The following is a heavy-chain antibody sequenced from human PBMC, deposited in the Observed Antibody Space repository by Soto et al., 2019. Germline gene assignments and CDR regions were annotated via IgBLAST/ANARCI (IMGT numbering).Heavy chain of an antibody. CDR2: INPNSGGT. V-gene: IGHV1-2*04. Sequence: GASVKVSCKASGYTFTGYYMHWVRQAPGQGLEWMGWINPNSGGTNYAQKFQGWVTMTRDTSMSTAYMELSSLRSDDTAVYYCARNVATVTTSPFDYWGQGTLVTVSS. J-gene: IGHJ4*02. CDR3: ARNVATVTTSPFDY. CDR1: GYTFTGYY. D-gene: IGHD4-17*01.